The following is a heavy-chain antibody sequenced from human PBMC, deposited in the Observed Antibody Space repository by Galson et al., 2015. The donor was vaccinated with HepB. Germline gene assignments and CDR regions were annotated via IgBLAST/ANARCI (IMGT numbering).Heavy chain of an antibody. CDR1: GFSFRNPW. CDR2: INQDGSEK. CDR3: ATTPRPATAY. V-gene: IGHV3-7*01. J-gene: IGHJ4*02. Sequence: PLRLYCAAPGFSFRNPWLHWARQAPGKGLEWVATINQDGSEKYYVAAVKGRFNISRVNGTNSVYLQMNSLRAEDMAVYYCATTPRPATAYWGQGTLVTVSS. D-gene: IGHD6-13*01.